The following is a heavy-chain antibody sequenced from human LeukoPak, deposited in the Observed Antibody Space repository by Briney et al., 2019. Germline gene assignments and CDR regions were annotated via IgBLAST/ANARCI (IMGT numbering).Heavy chain of an antibody. D-gene: IGHD6-19*01. J-gene: IGHJ4*02. V-gene: IGHV3-15*01. Sequence: PGGSLRLSCAASGFSFSHAWMTWVRQAPGKGLEWIGRIQSETDGGTTDYAAPVKGRFTISRDDSKNMLYLQMNSLKNEDTAVYYCTTSPQWLGNWGQGTLVTVSP. CDR2: IQSETDGGTT. CDR3: TTSPQWLGN. CDR1: GFSFSHAW.